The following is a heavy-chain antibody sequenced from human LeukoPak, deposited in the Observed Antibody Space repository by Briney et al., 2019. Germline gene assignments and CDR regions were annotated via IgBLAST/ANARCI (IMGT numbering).Heavy chain of an antibody. J-gene: IGHJ4*02. V-gene: IGHV3-74*01. Sequence: GGSLRLSCAASGFTFRKYWLHWVRQAPGKGLVWVSRINPDDESTSYADSVKGRFTISRDNAKSTLYLQMNSLRAEDTAVYYCARVQRGSGWYYFDYWGQGTLVTVSS. D-gene: IGHD6-19*01. CDR2: INPDDEST. CDR3: ARVQRGSGWYYFDY. CDR1: GFTFRKYW.